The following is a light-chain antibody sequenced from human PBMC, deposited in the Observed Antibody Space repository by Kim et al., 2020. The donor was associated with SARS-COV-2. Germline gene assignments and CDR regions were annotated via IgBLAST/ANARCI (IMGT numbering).Light chain of an antibody. Sequence: ALGQTAKITCQSDSLRSNYATWYQQKPGQAPVLVSYGRNRRPTGIPDRFSGSSSGSTASLTITGAQAGDEADYFCSFRDNSRNLVLFGGGTQLTVL. V-gene: IGLV3-19*01. CDR1: SLRSNY. J-gene: IGLJ2*01. CDR2: GRN. CDR3: SFRDNSRNLVL.